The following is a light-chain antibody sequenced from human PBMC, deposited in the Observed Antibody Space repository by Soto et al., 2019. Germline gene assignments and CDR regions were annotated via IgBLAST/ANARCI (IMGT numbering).Light chain of an antibody. Sequence: DIQMTQSPSTLSASVGDRVTITCRATQRISSWLAWYQQKPGKAPKLLIYTASSLETGVSSRFSGGGSGTDFTLTISSLQPDSFATSFCHHCNPSPWTFGQGTKVEVK. CDR1: QRISSW. J-gene: IGKJ1*01. CDR3: HHCNPSPWT. V-gene: IGKV1-5*03. CDR2: TAS.